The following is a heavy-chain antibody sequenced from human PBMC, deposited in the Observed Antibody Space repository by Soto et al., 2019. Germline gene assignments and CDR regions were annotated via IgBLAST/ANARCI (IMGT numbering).Heavy chain of an antibody. Sequence: SETLSLTCTVSGGSFSSSSYYWGWIRQPPGKGLDWIGSIYYSGSTYYNPSLKSRVTISVDTSKNQFSLKLSSVTAADTAVYYCARLNTAMAYAFDYWGQGTLVTVSS. CDR3: ARLNTAMAYAFDY. D-gene: IGHD5-18*01. CDR1: GGSFSSSSYY. J-gene: IGHJ4*02. V-gene: IGHV4-39*01. CDR2: IYYSGST.